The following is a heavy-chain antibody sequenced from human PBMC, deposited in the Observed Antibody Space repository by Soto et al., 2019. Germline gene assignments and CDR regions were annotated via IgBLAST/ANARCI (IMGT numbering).Heavy chain of an antibody. V-gene: IGHV1-69*01. D-gene: IGHD1-1*01. CDR2: IIPIFGTA. CDR1: GGTFSSYA. J-gene: IGHJ3*02. CDR3: AIGRAGMSTILDAFDI. Sequence: QVQLVQSGAEVKKPGSSVKVSCKACGGTFSSYAISWVRQAPGQGLEWMGGIIPIFGTANYAQKFQGRVTITADESTSTAYMELSSLRSEDTAVYYCAIGRAGMSTILDAFDIWGQGTMVTVSA.